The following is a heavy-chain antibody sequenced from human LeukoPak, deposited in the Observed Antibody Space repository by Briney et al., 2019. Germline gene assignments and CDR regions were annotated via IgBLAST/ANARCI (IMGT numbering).Heavy chain of an antibody. CDR1: GGSISSGGYY. CDR2: IYTSGST. D-gene: IGHD2-15*01. J-gene: IGHJ5*02. Sequence: SQTLSLTCTVSGGSISSGGYYWSWIRQPAGKGLEWIGRIYTSGSTNYNPSLKSRVTISVDTSKNQFSLKLSSVTAADTAVYYCARVVAALLDNWFDPWGQGTLVTVSS. V-gene: IGHV4-61*02. CDR3: ARVVAALLDNWFDP.